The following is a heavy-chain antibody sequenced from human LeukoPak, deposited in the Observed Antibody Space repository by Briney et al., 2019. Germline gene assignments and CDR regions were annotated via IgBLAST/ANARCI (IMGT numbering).Heavy chain of an antibody. Sequence: SETLSLTCTVSGGSISSSSYYWGWIRQPPGKGLEWIGSIYHSGSTNYNPSLKSRVTISVDTSKNQFSRKLSSVTAADTAVYYCASPKGYCSSTSCYRGGWFDPWGQGTLVTVSS. J-gene: IGHJ5*02. D-gene: IGHD2-2*01. CDR3: ASPKGYCSSTSCYRGGWFDP. CDR2: IYHSGST. CDR1: GGSISSSSYY. V-gene: IGHV4-39*07.